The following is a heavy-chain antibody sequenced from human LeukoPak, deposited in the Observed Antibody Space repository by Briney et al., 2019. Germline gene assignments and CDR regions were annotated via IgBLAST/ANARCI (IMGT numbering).Heavy chain of an antibody. CDR3: ARGFHSSGWYAKYYFDY. J-gene: IGHJ4*02. CDR2: IYYSGST. D-gene: IGHD6-19*01. Sequence: PSETLSLTSTVSGGSISSYYWSWIRQPPGKGLEWIGYIYYSGSTNYNPSLKSRVTTSVDTSKNQFSLKLSSATAADTAVYYCARGFHSSGWYAKYYFDYWGQGTLVTVSS. V-gene: IGHV4-59*01. CDR1: GGSISSYY.